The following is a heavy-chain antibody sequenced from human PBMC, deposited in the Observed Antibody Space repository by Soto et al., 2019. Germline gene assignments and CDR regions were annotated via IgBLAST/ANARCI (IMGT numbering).Heavy chain of an antibody. CDR3: ATIFRYGDPEY. J-gene: IGHJ4*02. Sequence: EVQLLESGGGLVQPGGSLRLSCATSGFTFSSYAMSWVRQAPVKGLEWVSGISVSGASRYDADSVKGRFTISRDTAKSTRYLQMNTLIAEDTAVYYCATIFRYGDPEYWGEGVLVTLSS. D-gene: IGHD2-21*02. V-gene: IGHV3-23*01. CDR1: GFTFSSYA. CDR2: ISVSGASR.